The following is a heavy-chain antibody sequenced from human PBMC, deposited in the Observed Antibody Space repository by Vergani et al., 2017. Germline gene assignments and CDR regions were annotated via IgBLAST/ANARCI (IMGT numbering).Heavy chain of an antibody. CDR1: GFTFSSYG. D-gene: IGHD3-10*01. CDR2: IWYDGSNK. V-gene: IGHV3-30*02. CDR3: AKGLWFGELRPHDAFDI. Sequence: VQLVESGGGLVQPGGSLRLSCAASGFTFSSYGMHWVRQAPGKGLEWVAVIWYDGSNKYYADSVKGRFTISRDNSKNTLYLQMNSLRAEDTAVYYCAKGLWFGELRPHDAFDIWGQGTMVTVSS. J-gene: IGHJ3*02.